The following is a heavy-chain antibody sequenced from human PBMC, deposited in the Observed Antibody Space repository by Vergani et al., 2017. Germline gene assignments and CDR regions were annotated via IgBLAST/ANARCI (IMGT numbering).Heavy chain of an antibody. D-gene: IGHD3-9*01. V-gene: IGHV4-39*01. CDR1: GGSISSSSYY. CDR3: ARLPDGDPRRDMDFDI. Sequence: QLQLQESGPGLVKPSETLSLTCTVSGGSISSSSYYWGWIRQPPGKGLEWIGSIYYSGSTYYNPSLKSRVTISVDTSKNQFSLKLSSVTAADTAVYYCARLPDGDPRRDMDFDIWGQGTMVTVSS. CDR2: IYYSGST. J-gene: IGHJ3*02.